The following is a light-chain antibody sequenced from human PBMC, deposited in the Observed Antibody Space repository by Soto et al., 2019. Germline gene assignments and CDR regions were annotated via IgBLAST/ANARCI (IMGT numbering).Light chain of an antibody. Sequence: DIQMTQSPSYLSASVGDRVTITCRASQGINHYLAWFQQKPGKVPKLLIYATSTLQSGVPSRFSGSGSGTDFTLTISSLQPEDVATYYCQKCKVAPFTFGGGTKVDIK. CDR3: QKCKVAPFT. J-gene: IGKJ4*01. V-gene: IGKV1-27*01. CDR2: ATS. CDR1: QGINHY.